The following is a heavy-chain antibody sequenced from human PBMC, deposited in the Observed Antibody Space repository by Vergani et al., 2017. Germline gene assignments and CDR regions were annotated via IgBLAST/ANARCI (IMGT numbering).Heavy chain of an antibody. V-gene: IGHV3-73*01. CDR2: IRSKANSYAT. CDR1: GFTFSGSA. J-gene: IGHJ4*02. CDR3: TRSHSSGPFDY. Sequence: EVQLVESGGGLVQPGGSLKLSCAASGFTFSGSAMHWGRQASGKGQEWVGRIRSKANSYATAYAASVKGRFTISRDDSKNTAYMQMNSRKTEDTAGYYCTRSHSSGPFDYWGQGTLVTVSS. D-gene: IGHD3-22*01.